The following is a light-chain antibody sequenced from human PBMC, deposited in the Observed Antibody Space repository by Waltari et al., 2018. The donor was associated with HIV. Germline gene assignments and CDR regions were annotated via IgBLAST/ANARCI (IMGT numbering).Light chain of an antibody. CDR2: LNSDGSH. Sequence: QLVLTQSPSASASLGASVKLTCTLSSGHSSYVIAWHQQQPKKGPRYLMKLNSDGSHFKGDGIPDRFSGSSSGAGRYLTISSLQSEDEADYYCQTWGTGIVVFGGGTKLTVL. CDR3: QTWGTGIVV. V-gene: IGLV4-69*01. J-gene: IGLJ2*01. CDR1: SGHSSYV.